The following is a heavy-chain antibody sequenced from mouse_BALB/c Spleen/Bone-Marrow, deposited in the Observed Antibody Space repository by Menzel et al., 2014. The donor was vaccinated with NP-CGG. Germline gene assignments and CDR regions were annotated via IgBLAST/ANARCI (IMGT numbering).Heavy chain of an antibody. V-gene: IGHV1S22*01. CDR2: IYPFSGSS. J-gene: IGHJ4*01. D-gene: IGHD1-1*01. Sequence: LQQSGSELVRPGTSVKLSCKASGCTFTSYWMHWVKQRPGQGLEWIGNIYPFSGSSNYDEKFKSKATLTVDTSSSTAYMQLSSLTSEDSAVYYCTRSPITTVVAETMDCWGQGTSVNVSS. CDR1: GCTFTSYW. CDR3: TRSPITTVVAETMDC.